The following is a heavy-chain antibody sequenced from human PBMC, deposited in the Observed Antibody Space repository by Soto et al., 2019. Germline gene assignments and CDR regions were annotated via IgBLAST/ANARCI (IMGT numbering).Heavy chain of an antibody. CDR1: GFTFSSYG. V-gene: IGHV3-33*01. CDR2: IWYDGSNK. J-gene: IGHJ4*02. Sequence: GGSLRLSCAASGFTFSSYGMHWVRQAPGKGLEWVAVIWYDGSNKYYADSVKGRFTISRDNSKNTLYLQMNSLRSEDTAVYYCAREEDDFWSGMGYWGQGTLVTVSS. D-gene: IGHD3-3*01. CDR3: AREEDDFWSGMGY.